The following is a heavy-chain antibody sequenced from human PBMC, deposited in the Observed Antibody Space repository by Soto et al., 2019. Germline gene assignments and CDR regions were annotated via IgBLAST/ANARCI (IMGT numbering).Heavy chain of an antibody. CDR2: IIPIFGTA. J-gene: IGHJ4*02. CDR1: A. D-gene: IGHD3-3*01. V-gene: IGHV1-69*01. CDR3: ARYHYDFWSGYYTYYFDY. Sequence: AISWVRQAPGQGLEWMGGIIPIFGTANYAQKFQGRVTITADESTSTAYMELSSLRSEDTAVYYCARYHYDFWSGYYTYYFDYWGQGTLVTVSS.